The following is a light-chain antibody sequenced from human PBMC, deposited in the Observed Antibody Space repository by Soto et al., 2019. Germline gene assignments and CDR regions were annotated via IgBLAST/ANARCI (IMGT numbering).Light chain of an antibody. CDR3: QQCRHCPLT. CDR1: QNVYNN. CDR2: DAS. J-gene: IGKJ4*01. Sequence: EIVMTQSPATLSVSPGEGATLSCKASQNVYNNLAWYQQRPGQPPRLLIYDASTRATGISARFSVSGYGTEFTLTISRLQSEDFAVYFGQQCRHCPLTFGGGTKVEIK. V-gene: IGKV3-15*01.